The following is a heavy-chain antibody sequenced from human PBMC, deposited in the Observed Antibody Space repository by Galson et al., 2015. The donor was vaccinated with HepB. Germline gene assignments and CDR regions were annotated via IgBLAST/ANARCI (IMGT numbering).Heavy chain of an antibody. CDR2: INPNGGGT. V-gene: IGHV1-2*02. CDR1: GYTFTGYY. D-gene: IGHD6-19*01. CDR3: ARDGNSSGWYREYFQH. Sequence: SVKVSCKASGYTFTGYYMHWVRQAPGQGLEWMGWINPNGGGTNYAQKFQGRVTMTRDTSISTAYMELSRLRSDDTAVYYCARDGNSSGWYREYFQHWGQGTLVTVSS. J-gene: IGHJ1*01.